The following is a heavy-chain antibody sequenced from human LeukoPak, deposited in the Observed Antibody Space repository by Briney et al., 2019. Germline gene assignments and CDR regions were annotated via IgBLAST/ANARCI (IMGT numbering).Heavy chain of an antibody. Sequence: PGGSLTLSCTASGFSFSSYSMNWVRQAPRKGLEWVSSILISSSNIHYADSVKGRFTISRDSAKNSLYLQMNSLRAEDTAVYYCARGGARRDGYNYFDSWGQGTPVTVSS. D-gene: IGHD5-24*01. CDR3: ARGGARRDGYNYFDS. CDR1: GFSFSSYS. V-gene: IGHV3-21*01. CDR2: ILISSSNI. J-gene: IGHJ4*02.